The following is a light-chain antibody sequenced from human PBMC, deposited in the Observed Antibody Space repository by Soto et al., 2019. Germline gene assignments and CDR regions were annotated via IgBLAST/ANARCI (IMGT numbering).Light chain of an antibody. J-gene: IGKJ1*01. V-gene: IGKV3-20*01. Sequence: EIVMTQCPGTLSLSPGERATLSCRASQSVSNYLAWYQQKPGQAPRLLIYVASSRATGIPDRFSGSGSGTDFTLTISRLEPEDFAVYYCQQYGGSPQTFGQGTKVDIK. CDR3: QQYGGSPQT. CDR2: VAS. CDR1: QSVSNY.